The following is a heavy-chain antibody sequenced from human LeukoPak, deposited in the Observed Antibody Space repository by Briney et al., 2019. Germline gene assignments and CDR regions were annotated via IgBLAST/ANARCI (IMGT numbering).Heavy chain of an antibody. CDR1: GLTFSSYG. Sequence: GGSLRLSCAASGLTFSSYGMHWVRQAPGKGLEWVAFIRYDGSNKYYADSVKGRFTISRDNSKNTLYLQMNSLRAEDTAVYYCAKGLLWFGELDLDAFDIWGQGTMVTVSS. CDR2: IRYDGSNK. CDR3: AKGLLWFGELDLDAFDI. V-gene: IGHV3-30*02. J-gene: IGHJ3*02. D-gene: IGHD3-10*01.